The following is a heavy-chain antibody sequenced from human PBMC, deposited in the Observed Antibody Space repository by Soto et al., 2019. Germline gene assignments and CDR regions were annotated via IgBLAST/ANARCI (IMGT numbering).Heavy chain of an antibody. V-gene: IGHV3-66*01. CDR2: IYSGGST. D-gene: IGHD3-16*01. CDR3: APYRNKGE. CDR1: GFTVSNNY. J-gene: IGHJ4*02. Sequence: PVGSPRLSCAASGFTVSNNYMSWVRQAPGKGLEWVSLIYSGGSTYYADSVKGRFTISRDSSKNTIYLQMNSLRAEDTAMYYCAPYRNKGEWGQGTLVTVSS.